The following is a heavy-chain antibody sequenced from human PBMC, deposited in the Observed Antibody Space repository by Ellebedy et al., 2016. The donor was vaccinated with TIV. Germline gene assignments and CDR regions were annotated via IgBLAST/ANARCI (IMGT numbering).Heavy chain of an antibody. CDR1: GFTFSSYA. V-gene: IGHV3-23*01. D-gene: IGHD3-22*01. CDR3: AKSWITMIVVVNGEAFDI. CDR2: ISGSGGST. J-gene: IGHJ3*02. Sequence: PGGSLRLSCAASGFTFSSYAMSWVRQAPGKGLEWVAAISGSGGSTYYADAVKGRFTISRDNSKNTLYLQMNSLRAEDTAVYYCAKSWITMIVVVNGEAFDIWGQGTMVTVSS.